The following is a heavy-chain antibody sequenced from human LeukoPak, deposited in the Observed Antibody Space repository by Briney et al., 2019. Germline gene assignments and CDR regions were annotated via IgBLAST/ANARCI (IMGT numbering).Heavy chain of an antibody. CDR2: IKQDGSEK. Sequence: PGGSLRLSCAASGFTFSSYWMSWVRQAPGKGLEWVANIKQDGSEKYYVDSVKGRFTISRDNAKNSLYLQMNSLRAEDTAVYYCARGSKMEVDYYGSGTDYWGQGTLVTVSS. D-gene: IGHD3-10*01. CDR1: GFTFSSYW. CDR3: ARGSKMEVDYYGSGTDY. J-gene: IGHJ4*02. V-gene: IGHV3-7*03.